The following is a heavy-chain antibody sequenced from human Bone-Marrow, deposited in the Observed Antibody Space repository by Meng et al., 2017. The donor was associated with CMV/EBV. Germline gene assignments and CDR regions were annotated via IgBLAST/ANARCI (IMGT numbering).Heavy chain of an antibody. D-gene: IGHD2-2*01. CDR1: GFTFSDYY. CDR2: ISSSGSTI. V-gene: IGHV3-11*04. CDR3: ALRDIVVVPAAPPYYYYGMGV. J-gene: IGHJ6*02. Sequence: GGSLRLSCAASGFTFSDYYMSWIRQAPGKGLEWVSYISSSGSTIYYADSVKGRFTISRDNAKNSLYLQMNSLRAEDTAVYYCALRDIVVVPAAPPYYYYGMGVWGQGHTVNVAS.